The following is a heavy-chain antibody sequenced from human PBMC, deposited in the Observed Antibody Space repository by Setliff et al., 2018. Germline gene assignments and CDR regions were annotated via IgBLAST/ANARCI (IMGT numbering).Heavy chain of an antibody. CDR1: GGSITDRNW. D-gene: IGHD3-16*02. Sequence: LSEPLSLPCALSGGSITDRNWWNWVRQPPGKGLEWIGEMYHSGNTYYNPSLKSRVTISIDKSRNQFSLKLSSVTAADTAVYYCARGKVLYDYVWGSYRYEDYYYGMDVWGQGTTVTVSS. CDR2: MYHSGNT. V-gene: IGHV4-4*02. J-gene: IGHJ6*02. CDR3: ARGKVLYDYVWGSYRYEDYYYGMDV.